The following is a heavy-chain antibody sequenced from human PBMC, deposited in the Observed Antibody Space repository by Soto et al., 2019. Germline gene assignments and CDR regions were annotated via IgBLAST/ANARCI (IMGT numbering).Heavy chain of an antibody. Sequence: GGSLRLSCAASGFTFSTYGMHWVRQAPGKGLENVSGISYSRRTKYYADSVKGRFTISRDNAKNSLYLQMNSLRDEDTAVYYCARVKMVRGVDYGMDVWGQGTTVTVSS. CDR2: ISYSRRTK. D-gene: IGHD3-10*01. CDR1: GFTFSTYG. J-gene: IGHJ6*02. CDR3: ARVKMVRGVDYGMDV. V-gene: IGHV3-48*02.